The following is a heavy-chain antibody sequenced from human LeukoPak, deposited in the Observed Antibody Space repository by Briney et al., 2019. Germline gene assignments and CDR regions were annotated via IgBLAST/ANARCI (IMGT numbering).Heavy chain of an antibody. D-gene: IGHD3-10*01. CDR2: IQYDGSKK. V-gene: IGHV3-30*02. CDR3: AKDEVRGVITKLNYYYYYMDV. Sequence: TGGSLRLSCAASGFTFSSYAMSWVRQAPGKGLEWVTFIQYDGSKKYYADSVKGRFTISRDNSKNTLYLEMNSLRAEDTAVYYCAKDEVRGVITKLNYYYYYMDVWGKGTTVTVSS. J-gene: IGHJ6*03. CDR1: GFTFSSYA.